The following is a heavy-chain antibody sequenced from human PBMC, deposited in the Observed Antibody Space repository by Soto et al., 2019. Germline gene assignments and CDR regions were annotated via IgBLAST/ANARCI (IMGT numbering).Heavy chain of an antibody. CDR3: ATAANQGYYGSGSYRSYYYYGMDV. J-gene: IGHJ6*02. CDR2: FDPEDGET. Sequence: ASVKVSCKVSGYTLTELSMHWVRQAPGKGLEWMGGFDPEDGETIYAQKFQGRVTMTEDTSTDTAYMELSSLRSEDTAVYYCATAANQGYYGSGSYRSYYYYGMDVWGQGTTVTVSS. CDR1: GYTLTELS. D-gene: IGHD3-10*01. V-gene: IGHV1-24*01.